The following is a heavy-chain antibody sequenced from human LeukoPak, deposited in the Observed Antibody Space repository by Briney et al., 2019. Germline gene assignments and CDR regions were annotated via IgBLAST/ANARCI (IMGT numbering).Heavy chain of an antibody. CDR3: TRSRYCSSGSCYSDY. V-gene: IGHV3-7*01. Sequence: GGSLRLSCAASGFTFSTYWMGWVRQAPGKGLEWVANIKPDGNDKYYVDFVKGRFTISRDNAKNSLYLQMNSLRAEDTAVYYCTRSRYCSSGSCYSDYWGQGTLLTVSS. CDR2: IKPDGNDK. CDR1: GFTFSTYW. J-gene: IGHJ4*02. D-gene: IGHD2-15*01.